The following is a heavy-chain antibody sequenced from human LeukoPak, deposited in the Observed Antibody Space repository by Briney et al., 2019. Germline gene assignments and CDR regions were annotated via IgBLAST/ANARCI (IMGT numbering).Heavy chain of an antibody. CDR1: RGTLSRYA. CDR3: ASSRDVLTGVFDY. CDR2: IIPIFGIA. V-gene: IGHV1-69*04. J-gene: IGHJ4*02. Sequence: SVKVSCKPSRGTLSRYAISWVRQAPGQGLEWMGRIIPIFGIANYAQKFQGRVTLTADKYPSTAYMELSSLRSEETAVYYCASSRDVLTGVFDYWGEGTLVTVSS. D-gene: IGHD2-21*02.